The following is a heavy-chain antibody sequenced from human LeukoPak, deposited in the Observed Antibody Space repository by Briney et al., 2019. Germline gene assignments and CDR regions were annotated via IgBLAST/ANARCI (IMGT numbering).Heavy chain of an antibody. CDR1: GYSFTSYW. D-gene: IGHD3-10*01. V-gene: IGHV5-51*01. J-gene: IGHJ4*02. CDR3: ARRVPYYYGSGSYTEAGAATFDY. Sequence: GESLKISCKGSGYSFTSYWIGWVRQMPGKGLEWMGIIYPGDSDTRCSPSFQGQVTISADKSISTAYLQWSSLKASDTAMYYCARRVPYYYGSGSYTEAGAATFDYWGQGTLVTVSS. CDR2: IYPGDSDT.